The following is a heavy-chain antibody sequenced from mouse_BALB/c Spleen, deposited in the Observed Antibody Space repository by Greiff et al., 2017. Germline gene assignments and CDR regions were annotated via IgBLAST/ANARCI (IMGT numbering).Heavy chain of an antibody. CDR1: GYTFTSYW. CDR3: AREAFAY. CDR2: ICPGTGTT. V-gene: IGHV1S132*01. Sequence: QVQLQQSGAELVKPGASVKLSCKASGYTFTSYWIQWVKQRPGQGLGWIGEICPGTGTTYYNEKFKGKATLTIDTSSSTAYMQLSSLTSEDSAVYFCAREAFAYWGQGTLVTVSA. J-gene: IGHJ3*01.